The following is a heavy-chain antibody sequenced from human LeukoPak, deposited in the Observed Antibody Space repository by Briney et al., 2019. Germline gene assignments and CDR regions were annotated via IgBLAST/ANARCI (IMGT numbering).Heavy chain of an antibody. J-gene: IGHJ4*02. V-gene: IGHV3-33*01. CDR1: GFTFRSYG. D-gene: IGHD4-11*01. CDR3: ARWKYSNYIYYFDY. CDR2: IWSDGSQQ. Sequence: PGMSLRLSCAASGFTFRSYGMHWVRQAQGKGLEWVAVIWSDGSQQHYADSVKGRFTISRDNSKNTLYLQMNSLRVDDTAVYYCARWKYSNYIYYFDYWGQGTLVTVSS.